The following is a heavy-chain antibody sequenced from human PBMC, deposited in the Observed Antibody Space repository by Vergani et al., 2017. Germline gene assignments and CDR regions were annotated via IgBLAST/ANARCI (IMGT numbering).Heavy chain of an antibody. V-gene: IGHV3-23*01. D-gene: IGHD6-19*01. CDR1: GFTFSTYA. CDR2: ITGSVDSA. J-gene: IGHJ4*02. CDR3: AKAYSSGWYYFDY. Sequence: EVQLLESGGGLVQPGGSLRLSCAAPGFTFSTYAMSGVRQPPGKGLEWVSAITGSVDSAYYADSVKGRFTISRDNSKNTLCLQMNSLRAEDTAVYYCAKAYSSGWYYFDYWGQGTLVTVSS.